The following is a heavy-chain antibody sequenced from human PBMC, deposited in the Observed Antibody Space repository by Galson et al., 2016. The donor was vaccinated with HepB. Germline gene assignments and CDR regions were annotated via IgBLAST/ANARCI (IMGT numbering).Heavy chain of an antibody. CDR1: AFSFSTYG. J-gene: IGHJ4*02. CDR3: ARVGFGRSYGQGFDY. D-gene: IGHD3-16*01. V-gene: IGHV3-7*01. CDR2: IKQDGSDK. Sequence: SLRLSCAASAFSFSTYGMSWVRQAPGKGLEWVASIKQDGSDKYYLDSVKGRFTISRDNAKNSLYLQMDSLRPEDTAVYYCARVGFGRSYGQGFDYWGQGTLVTVSS.